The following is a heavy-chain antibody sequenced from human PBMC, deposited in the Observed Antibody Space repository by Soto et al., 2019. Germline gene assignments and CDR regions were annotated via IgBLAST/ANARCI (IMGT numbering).Heavy chain of an antibody. V-gene: IGHV3-33*01. CDR1: GFIFRSYG. D-gene: IGHD3-10*01. J-gene: IGHJ4*02. Sequence: QVQLAGSGGGVAQPGRSLRLSCAASGFIFRSYGMHWVRQGPGKGLGWVAFIWYDGINKYYADSVTGRFTFSRDNSKSTLYLQMDSLRAEDTAVYYCVREADWGLLWSCNPDYWGQGTLVTVSS. CDR3: VREADWGLLWSCNPDY. CDR2: IWYDGINK.